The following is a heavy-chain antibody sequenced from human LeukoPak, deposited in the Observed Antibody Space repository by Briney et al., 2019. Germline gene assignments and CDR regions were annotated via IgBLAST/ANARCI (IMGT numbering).Heavy chain of an antibody. J-gene: IGHJ4*02. CDR2: INPNSGGT. Sequence: ASVKVSCKASGYTFTGYYMHWVRQAPGQGLEWMGWINPNSGGTNYAQKFQGRVTMTRDTSISTAYMELSRLRSDDTAVYYSARPRRGREDSPIDYWGQGTLVTVSS. CDR3: ARPRRGREDSPIDY. D-gene: IGHD6-6*01. V-gene: IGHV1-2*02. CDR1: GYTFTGYY.